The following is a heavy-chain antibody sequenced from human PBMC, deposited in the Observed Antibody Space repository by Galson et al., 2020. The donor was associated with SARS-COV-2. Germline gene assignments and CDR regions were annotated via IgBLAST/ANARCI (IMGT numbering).Heavy chain of an antibody. CDR3: ARVGGRDVVVVAAASEGYFDY. V-gene: IGHV4-59*01. D-gene: IGHD2-15*01. CDR2: IYYSGST. Sequence: SETLSLTCTVSGGSISSYYWSWIRQPPGKGLEWIGYIYYSGSTNYNPSLKSRVTISVDTAKNQVSLKLSSVTAADTAVYYWARVGGRDVVVVAAASEGYFDYWGQGTLVTVSS. CDR1: GGSISSYY. J-gene: IGHJ4*02.